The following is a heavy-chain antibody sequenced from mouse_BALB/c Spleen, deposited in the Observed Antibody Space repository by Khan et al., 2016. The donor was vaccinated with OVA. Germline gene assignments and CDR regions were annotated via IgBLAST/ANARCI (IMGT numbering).Heavy chain of an antibody. CDR2: MSTYTGEP. D-gene: IGHD6-1*01. J-gene: IGHJ2*01. CDR1: GYTFKDYV. V-gene: IGHV9-3-1*01. Sequence: QIQLVQSGPELKKPGETVKISCTAFGYTFKDYVMNWVKQSPGEGLKWLGWMSTYTGEPTYSDDFEGRFAFSLETSANTASLQISSRKDEDTATYFCGRCHGGYWGQGTALTVSA. CDR3: GRCHGGY.